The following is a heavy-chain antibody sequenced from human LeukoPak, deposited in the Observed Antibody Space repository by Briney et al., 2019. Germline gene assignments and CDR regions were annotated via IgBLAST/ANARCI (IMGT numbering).Heavy chain of an antibody. CDR1: GFTFSIYA. CDR3: AKGFSATAAAGYYFDY. V-gene: IGHV3-23*01. D-gene: IGHD6-13*01. Sequence: QPGGSLRLSCAASGFTFSIYAMSWVRQAPGKGLEWVSAISGSGGSTYYADSVKGRFTISRDNSKNTLYLQMNSLRAEDTAVYYCAKGFSATAAAGYYFDYWGQGTLVTVSS. CDR2: ISGSGGST. J-gene: IGHJ4*02.